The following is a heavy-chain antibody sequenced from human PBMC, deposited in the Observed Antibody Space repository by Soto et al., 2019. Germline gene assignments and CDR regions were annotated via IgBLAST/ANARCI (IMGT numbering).Heavy chain of an antibody. Sequence: PSETLSLTCTVSGGSISSSSYYWGWIRQPPGKGLEWIGSIYYSGSTYYNPSLKSRVTISVDMSKNQFSLKLSSVTAADTAVYYCASGSGWYVGYWFDPWGQGTLVTVSS. CDR2: IYYSGST. V-gene: IGHV4-39*01. D-gene: IGHD6-19*01. CDR1: GGSISSSSYY. J-gene: IGHJ5*02. CDR3: ASGSGWYVGYWFDP.